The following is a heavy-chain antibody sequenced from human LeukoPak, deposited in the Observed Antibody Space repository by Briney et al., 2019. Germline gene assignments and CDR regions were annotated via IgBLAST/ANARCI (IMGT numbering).Heavy chain of an antibody. Sequence: GGSLRLSCAASGFTFSSYAMSWVRQAPGKGLEWVSAISGSGGSTYYADSVKGRFTISRDTSKNTLYLQMNSLRAEDTAVYYCAKDPAAARYSSSWYFDYWGQGTLVTVSS. CDR1: GFTFSSYA. J-gene: IGHJ4*02. CDR3: AKDPAAARYSSSWYFDY. V-gene: IGHV3-23*01. D-gene: IGHD6-13*01. CDR2: ISGSGGST.